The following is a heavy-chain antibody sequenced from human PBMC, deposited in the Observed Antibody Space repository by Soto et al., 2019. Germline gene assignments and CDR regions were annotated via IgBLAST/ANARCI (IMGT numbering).Heavy chain of an antibody. CDR1: GYSFTSYW. CDR3: ARHTTPTYYYDSSGYYPFQH. V-gene: IGHV5-10-1*01. D-gene: IGHD3-22*01. Sequence: GESLKISCKGSGYSFTSYWISWVRQMPGKGLEWMGRIDPSDSYTNYSPSFQGHVTISADKSISTAYLQWRSLKASDTAMYYCARHTTPTYYYDSSGYYPFQHWGQGTLVTVSS. J-gene: IGHJ1*01. CDR2: IDPSDSYT.